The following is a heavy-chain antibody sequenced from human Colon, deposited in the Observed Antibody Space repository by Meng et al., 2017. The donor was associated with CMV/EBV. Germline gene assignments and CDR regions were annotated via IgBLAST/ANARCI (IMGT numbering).Heavy chain of an antibody. CDR2: IRGDGRT. J-gene: IGHJ4*02. V-gene: IGHV3-66*02. Sequence: GSLRVSGAASVITDYMNWVRQGRGKGLEWVSVIRGDGRTYYADSVRGRFTISRDNSKNTLYLQMNNLRPEDTAVYYCATGKVRYFDFWGQGTLVTVSS. CDR1: VITDY. CDR3: ATGKVRYFDF.